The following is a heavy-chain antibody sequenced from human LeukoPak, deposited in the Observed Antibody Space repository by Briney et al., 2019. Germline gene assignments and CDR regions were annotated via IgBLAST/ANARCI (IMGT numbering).Heavy chain of an antibody. J-gene: IGHJ4*02. CDR1: GGSISSSSYY. V-gene: IGHV4-39*07. Sequence: ASETLSLTCTVSGGSISSSSYYWGWIRQPPGKGLEWIGSIYYSGSTYYNPSLKSRVTISVETSKNQFSLKLSSVTAADTAVYYCARVTGYMIEDYSDYWGQGTLVTVSS. D-gene: IGHD3-22*01. CDR3: ARVTGYMIEDYSDY. CDR2: IYYSGST.